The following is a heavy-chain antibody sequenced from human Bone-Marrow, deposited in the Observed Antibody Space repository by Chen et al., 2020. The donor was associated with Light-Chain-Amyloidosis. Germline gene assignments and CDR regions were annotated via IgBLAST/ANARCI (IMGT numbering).Heavy chain of an antibody. J-gene: IGHJ3*01. D-gene: IGHD3-9*01. CDR2: INNDGSGT. Sequence: EVQLVESGGGLVQPGWSLRLSCSASGFTFTTYWMHWVRQAPGRGLVWVSRINNDGSGTLYADSLKGRFTVSRDNARNTLYLQMNSLGAEDTAVYFCARGGLDHAFDVWGQGTRVTVSS. V-gene: IGHV3-74*01. CDR1: GFTFTTYW. CDR3: ARGGLDHAFDV.